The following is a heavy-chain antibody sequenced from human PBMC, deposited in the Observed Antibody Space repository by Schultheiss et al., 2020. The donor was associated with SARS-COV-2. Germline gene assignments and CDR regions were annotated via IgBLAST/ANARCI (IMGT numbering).Heavy chain of an antibody. CDR1: GFTFSSYG. D-gene: IGHD2-2*02. J-gene: IGHJ6*02. CDR3: ARDPDIVVVPAAIGENYYYYGMDV. V-gene: IGHV3-30*03. CDR2: ISYDGSNK. Sequence: GESLKISCEASGFTFSSYGMHWVRQAPGKGLEWVAVISYDGSNKYYADSVKGRFTISRDNAKNSLYLQMNSLRAEDTAVYYCARDPDIVVVPAAIGENYYYYGMDVWGQGTTVTVSS.